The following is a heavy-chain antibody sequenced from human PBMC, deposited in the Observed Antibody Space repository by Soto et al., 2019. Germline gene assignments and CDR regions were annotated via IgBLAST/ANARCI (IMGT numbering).Heavy chain of an antibody. CDR1: GGSISSYY. V-gene: IGHV4-59*08. J-gene: IGHJ4*02. CDR2: IYYSGST. Sequence: SETLSLTCTVSGGSISSYYWSWIRQPPGKGLEWIGYIYYSGSTNYNPYLKSRVTISVDTSKNQFSLKLSSVTVADTAVYYCARHENSGYDGSYYFDYWGQGTLVTVSS. D-gene: IGHD5-12*01. CDR3: ARHENSGYDGSYYFDY.